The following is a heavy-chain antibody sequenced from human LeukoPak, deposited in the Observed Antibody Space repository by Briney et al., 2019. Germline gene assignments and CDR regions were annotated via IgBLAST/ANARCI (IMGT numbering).Heavy chain of an antibody. Sequence: SETMSLTCTVSGGSISSSSYYWGWIRQPPGKGLEWIGSIYYSGSTYYHPSLNSRVTISVDTSKNQFSLKLSSVTAADTAVYYCAILNSGSYQEADAFDIWGQGTMVTVSS. D-gene: IGHD3-10*01. V-gene: IGHV4-39*07. CDR2: IYYSGST. J-gene: IGHJ3*02. CDR1: GGSISSSSYY. CDR3: AILNSGSYQEADAFDI.